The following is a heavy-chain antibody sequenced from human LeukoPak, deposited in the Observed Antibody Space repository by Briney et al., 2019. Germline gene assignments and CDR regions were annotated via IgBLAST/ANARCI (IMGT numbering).Heavy chain of an antibody. V-gene: IGHV4-39*01. J-gene: IGHJ3*02. CDR1: GGSIRNNSYY. Sequence: PSETLSLTCSVSGGSIRNNSYYWGWIRQPPGKGLEWIGSIYYSGRTYYNPSLKSRVTISVDTSKNHFSLKLSSMIAADTAFYYCARHVAAGPGADAFDIWGQGTIVTVSS. CDR3: ARHVAAGPGADAFDI. D-gene: IGHD6-13*01. CDR2: IYYSGRT.